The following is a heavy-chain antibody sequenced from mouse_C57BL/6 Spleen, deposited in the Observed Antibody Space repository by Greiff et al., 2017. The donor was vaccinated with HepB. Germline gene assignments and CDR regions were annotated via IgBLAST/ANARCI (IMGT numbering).Heavy chain of an antibody. D-gene: IGHD4-1*01. J-gene: IGHJ3*01. V-gene: IGHV1-82*01. Sequence: QVQLQQSGPELVKPGASVKISCKASGYAFSSSWMNWVKQRPGKGLEWIGRIYPGDGDTNYNGKFKGKATLTADKSSSTAYMQLSSLTSEDSAVYFCARSEITGTPWFAYWGQGTLVTVSA. CDR2: IYPGDGDT. CDR1: GYAFSSSW. CDR3: ARSEITGTPWFAY.